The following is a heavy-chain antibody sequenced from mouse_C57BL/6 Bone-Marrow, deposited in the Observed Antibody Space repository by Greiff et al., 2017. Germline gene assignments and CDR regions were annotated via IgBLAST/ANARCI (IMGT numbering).Heavy chain of an antibody. Sequence: QVQLQQSGPGLVQPSQSLSITCTVSGFSLTSYGVPWVRQSPGQGLEWLGVIWRGGSTDYHAAFLSRLSLTKENSKSQVFFKMIRLQADDTAIYDGDKRGLCGHAMDYWGQGTSVTVSS. CDR1: GFSLTSYG. CDR2: IWRGGST. J-gene: IGHJ4*01. CDR3: DKRGLCGHAMDY. V-gene: IGHV2-5*01. D-gene: IGHD3-1*01.